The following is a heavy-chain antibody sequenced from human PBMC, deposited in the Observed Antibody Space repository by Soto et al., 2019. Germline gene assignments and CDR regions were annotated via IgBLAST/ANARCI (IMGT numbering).Heavy chain of an antibody. CDR1: GGTFSSYA. D-gene: IGHD3-10*02. Sequence: SVKVSCKASGGTFSSYAISWVRQAPGQGLEWMGGIIPIFGTANYAQKFQGRVTITADESTSTAYLELSSLRSEDTAVYYCAGCSGSYYYYYGMDVWGQGTTVTVSS. V-gene: IGHV1-69*13. J-gene: IGHJ6*02. CDR2: IIPIFGTA. CDR3: AGCSGSYYYYYGMDV.